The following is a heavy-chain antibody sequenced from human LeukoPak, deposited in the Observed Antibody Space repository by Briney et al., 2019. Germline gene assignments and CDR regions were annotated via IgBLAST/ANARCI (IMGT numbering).Heavy chain of an antibody. V-gene: IGHV4-34*01. Sequence: SETLSLTCAVYGGSFSGYYWSWIRQPPGKGLEWIGEINHSGSTNYNPSLKSRVTISVDMSKNQFSLKLSSVTAADTAVYYCARFGRRGYYFDYWGQGTLVTVSS. J-gene: IGHJ4*02. D-gene: IGHD3/OR15-3a*01. CDR1: GGSFSGYY. CDR3: ARFGRRGYYFDY. CDR2: INHSGST.